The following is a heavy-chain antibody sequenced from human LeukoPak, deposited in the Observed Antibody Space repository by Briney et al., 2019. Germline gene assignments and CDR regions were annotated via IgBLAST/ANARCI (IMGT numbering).Heavy chain of an antibody. Sequence: GGPLRPPCEALESTFSSFWMSWARQAPGKGLKWVANIKQDGSEKSYVDSVKGRFTISRDNTKNSLYLQMNSLRAEDTAVYFCAREWAGPSFDYWGQGTLVTVSS. D-gene: IGHD6-19*01. CDR2: IKQDGSEK. V-gene: IGHV3-7*01. CDR3: AREWAGPSFDY. J-gene: IGHJ4*02. CDR1: ESTFSSFW.